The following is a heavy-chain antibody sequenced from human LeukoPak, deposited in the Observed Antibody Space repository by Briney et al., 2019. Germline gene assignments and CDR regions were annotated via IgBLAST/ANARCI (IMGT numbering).Heavy chain of an antibody. V-gene: IGHV4-59*01. CDR2: IYYSGST. J-gene: IGHJ3*02. CDR3: ARDLRYSRFDI. CDR1: GGSISIYY. Sequence: SETLSLTCTVSGGSISIYYWSWIRQPPGKGLEWIGYIYYSGSTNYNPSLKSRVTISVDTSKNQYSLKLSSVTAADTAVYYCARDLRYSRFDIWGQGTMVTVSS. D-gene: IGHD6-13*01.